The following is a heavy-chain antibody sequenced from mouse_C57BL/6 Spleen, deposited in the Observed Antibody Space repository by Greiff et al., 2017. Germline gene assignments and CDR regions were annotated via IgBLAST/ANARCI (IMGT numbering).Heavy chain of an antibody. J-gene: IGHJ2*01. CDR1: GYTFTSYG. CDR3: SRSNYGSSYYFDY. Sequence: VQLQQSGAELVRPGSSVKMSCKTSGYTFTSYGINWVKQRTGQGLEWIGYIYIGNGYTEYNEKFKGTATLTSDTSSSTAYMHLSSLTSEDSAIYICSRSNYGSSYYFDYWGEGTTLTVSS. CDR2: IYIGNGYT. V-gene: IGHV1-58*01. D-gene: IGHD1-1*01.